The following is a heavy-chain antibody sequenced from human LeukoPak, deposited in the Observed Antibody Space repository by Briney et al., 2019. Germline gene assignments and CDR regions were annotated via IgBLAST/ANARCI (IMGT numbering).Heavy chain of an antibody. CDR1: GFTFSIYW. J-gene: IGHJ4*02. D-gene: IGHD3-10*01. CDR3: AKTAGTGSVDS. V-gene: IGHV3-7*01. CDR2: INQGGSET. Sequence: GGSLRLSCAASGFTFSIYWMSWVRQAPGKALEWVANINQGGSETYYVDSVMGRFTISRDNTKNSLFLEMNSLRADDTAVYYCAKTAGTGSVDSWGQGIQVTVSS.